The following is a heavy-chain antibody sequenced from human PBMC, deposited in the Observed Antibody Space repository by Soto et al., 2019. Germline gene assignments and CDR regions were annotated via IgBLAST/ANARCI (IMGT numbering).Heavy chain of an antibody. V-gene: IGHV1-2*02. D-gene: IGHD2-15*01. CDR3: ASPGSISGPGERYYYYCYGRDV. CDR1: GYTFTGYY. Sequence: ASVKVSCKASGYTFTGYYMHWVRQAPGQGLEWMGWINPNSGGTNYAQKFQGRVTMTRDTSISTAYMELSRLRSDDTAVYYCASPGSISGPGERYYYYCYGRDVWGQGTTVTVSS. CDR2: INPNSGGT. J-gene: IGHJ6*02.